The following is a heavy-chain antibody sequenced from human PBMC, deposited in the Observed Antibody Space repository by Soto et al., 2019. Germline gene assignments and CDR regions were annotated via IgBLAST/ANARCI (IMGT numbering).Heavy chain of an antibody. Sequence: PSETLSLTCTVSGGSISSYYWSWIRQPPGKGLEWIGYIYYSGSTNYNPSLKSRVTISVDTSKNQFSLKLSSVSAADTAVYYCAREYCSSTSCYADYWGQGTLVTVSS. CDR2: IYYSGST. V-gene: IGHV4-59*01. CDR3: AREYCSSTSCYADY. CDR1: GGSISSYY. J-gene: IGHJ4*02. D-gene: IGHD2-2*01.